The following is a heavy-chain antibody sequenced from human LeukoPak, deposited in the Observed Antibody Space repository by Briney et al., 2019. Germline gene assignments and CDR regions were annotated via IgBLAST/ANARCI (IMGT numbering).Heavy chain of an antibody. Sequence: PGGSLRLSCAGSGFTFSHAWMYWVRQAPGKGLEWVSVIYSGGTTYYADSVKGRFTISRDNSKNTLYLQMNSLRAEDTAVYYCAIVDTAMDPWGQGTQVIVSS. J-gene: IGHJ5*02. CDR2: IYSGGTT. CDR1: GFTFSHAW. CDR3: AIVDTAMDP. V-gene: IGHV3-53*01. D-gene: IGHD5-18*01.